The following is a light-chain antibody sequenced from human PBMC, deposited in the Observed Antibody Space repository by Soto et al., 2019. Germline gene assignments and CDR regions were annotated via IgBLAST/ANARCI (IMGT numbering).Light chain of an antibody. CDR3: HHFGSLPET. CDR2: SAS. J-gene: IGKJ1*01. CDR1: QSVASSY. V-gene: IGKV3-20*01. Sequence: VVLTQSPGTLSLSPWERVTLSCRASQSVASSYLAWYQQKPGRAPRLLFYSASSRATGIPDRFSGSGSGTDFTLTISRLEPEDFAVYYCHHFGSLPETFGQGTKVDIK.